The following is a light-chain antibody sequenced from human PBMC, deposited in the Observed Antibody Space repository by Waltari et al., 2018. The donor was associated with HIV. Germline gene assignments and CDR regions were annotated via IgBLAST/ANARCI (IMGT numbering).Light chain of an antibody. CDR1: SFNIGSNY. CDR3: AAWDDSVSGRV. CDR2: RNT. Sequence: QSVLTQPPSASGTPGQRVTISCSGGSFNIGSNYVYWYQQFPGTAPRLLIYRNTPRPSGVPDRFSGSKSATSASLAISGLRSEDEAEYFCAAWDDSVSGRVFGGGTKLTVL. J-gene: IGLJ3*02. V-gene: IGLV1-47*01.